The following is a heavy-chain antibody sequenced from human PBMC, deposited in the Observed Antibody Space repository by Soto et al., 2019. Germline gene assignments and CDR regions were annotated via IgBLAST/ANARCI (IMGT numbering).Heavy chain of an antibody. CDR3: AREMAGSYYSPAPLDY. D-gene: IGHD3-10*01. V-gene: IGHV3-30-3*01. Sequence: SLRLSCAASGFTFGSYAMHWVRQAPGKGLEWVAVISYDGSNKYYADSVKGRFTISRDNSKNTLYLQMNSLRAEDTAVYYCAREMAGSYYSPAPLDYWGQGTLVTVSS. CDR2: ISYDGSNK. CDR1: GFTFGSYA. J-gene: IGHJ4*02.